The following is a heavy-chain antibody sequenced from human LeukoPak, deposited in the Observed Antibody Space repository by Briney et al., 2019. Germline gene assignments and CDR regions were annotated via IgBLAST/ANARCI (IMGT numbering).Heavy chain of an antibody. D-gene: IGHD6-13*01. CDR3: ARDMITAAGNVFSY. CDR2: INTNTGNP. Sequence: ASVKVSCKASGYTFTNYAMNWVRQAPGQGLEWMGWINTNTGNPTYAQGFTGRFVFSLDTPVSTAYLQISSLKAEDTAVYYCARDMITAAGNVFSYWGQGILVTVSS. V-gene: IGHV7-4-1*02. CDR1: GYTFTNYA. J-gene: IGHJ4*02.